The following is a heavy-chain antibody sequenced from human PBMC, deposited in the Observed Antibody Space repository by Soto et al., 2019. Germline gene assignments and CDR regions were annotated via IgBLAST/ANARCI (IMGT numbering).Heavy chain of an antibody. D-gene: IGHD3-22*01. CDR1: SGCRTGHF. CDR3: ARGISMIVEVQRDAPDKHYFAS. V-gene: IGHV4-34*01. Sequence: SQHLSVTRGVGSGCRTGHFSTRNRKPPGKGLDCIGEINHSGSTNSNPSLKGRVTISVDTSKNQFSLKLNSVTAADTAVYYCARGISMIVEVQRDAPDKHYFASWGQGTLVTVSS. CDR2: INHSGST. J-gene: IGHJ4*02.